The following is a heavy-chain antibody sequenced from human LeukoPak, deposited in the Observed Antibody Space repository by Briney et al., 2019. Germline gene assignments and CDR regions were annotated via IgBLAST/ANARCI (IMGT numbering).Heavy chain of an antibody. CDR2: IRYDGSNK. D-gene: IGHD2-21*02. J-gene: IGHJ4*02. Sequence: GGSLRLSCAASGFTFSSYGMHWVRQAPGKGLEWVAFIRYDGSNKYYADSVKGRFTISRDNSKNTLYLQMNSLRAEDTAVYYCARAPVLGDPPLFFDYWGQGTLVTVSS. V-gene: IGHV3-30*02. CDR3: ARAPVLGDPPLFFDY. CDR1: GFTFSSYG.